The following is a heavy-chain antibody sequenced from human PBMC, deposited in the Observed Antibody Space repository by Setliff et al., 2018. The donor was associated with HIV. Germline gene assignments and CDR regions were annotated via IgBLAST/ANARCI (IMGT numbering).Heavy chain of an antibody. CDR2: IRYDGNNK. CDR1: GFTFSTYS. CDR3: AKDGDYSNNLYDAFDI. Sequence: GGSLRLSCAASGFTFSTYSMSWVRQAPGKGLEWVSFIRYDGNNKYYTDSVKGRFTISRDNSKNTLDLQMNSLRPEDTAVYYCAKDGDYSNNLYDAFDIWGQGTMVTVSS. J-gene: IGHJ3*02. V-gene: IGHV3-30*02. D-gene: IGHD3-16*01.